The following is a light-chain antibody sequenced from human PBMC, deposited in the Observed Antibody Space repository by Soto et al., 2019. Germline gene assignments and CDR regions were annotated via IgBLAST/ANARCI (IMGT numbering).Light chain of an antibody. CDR2: DDS. CDR3: SSYTSSSTLGV. CDR1: SIDVGGYNY. Sequence: QSVLTQPASVSGSPGQSITISCTGTSIDVGGYNYVSWYQQHPGKAAKLEIYDDSYRPSGVSNRLSCSKSGNTASLTISGLQAEYEVDYYCSSYTSSSTLGVFGTGTKVAVL. V-gene: IGLV2-14*01. J-gene: IGLJ1*01.